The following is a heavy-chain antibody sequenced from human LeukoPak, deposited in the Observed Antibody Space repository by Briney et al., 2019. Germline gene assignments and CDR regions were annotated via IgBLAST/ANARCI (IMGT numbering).Heavy chain of an antibody. CDR3: AVTPRGGGYDY. J-gene: IGHJ4*02. V-gene: IGHV4-31*03. D-gene: IGHD3-16*01. Sequence: SETLSLTCTVSGGSISSGGYYWSWIRQHPGKGLEWIGYIYYSGSTYYNPSLKSRVTISVDTSKNQFSLKLSSVTAADTAVYYCAVTPRGGGYDYWGQGTLVTVSS. CDR2: IYYSGST. CDR1: GGSISSGGYY.